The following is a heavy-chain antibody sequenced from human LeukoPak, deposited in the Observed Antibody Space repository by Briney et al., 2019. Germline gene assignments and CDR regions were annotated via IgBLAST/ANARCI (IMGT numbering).Heavy chain of an antibody. CDR3: ARVPYSSSWRYFDY. J-gene: IGHJ4*02. Sequence: PGGSLRLSCAASGFTFSSYSMNWVRQAPGKGLEWVSSISSSSSYIYYADSVKGRFTISRDNAKNSLYLQMNSLRAEDTAVYCCARVPYSSSWRYFDYWGQGTLVTVSS. CDR2: ISSSSSYI. V-gene: IGHV3-21*01. CDR1: GFTFSSYS. D-gene: IGHD6-13*01.